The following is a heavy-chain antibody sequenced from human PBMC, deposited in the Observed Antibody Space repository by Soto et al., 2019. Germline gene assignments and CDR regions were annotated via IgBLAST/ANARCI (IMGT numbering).Heavy chain of an antibody. CDR2: ISPKGTYR. CDR3: SRGGGGGLFDL. D-gene: IGHD2-21*01. CDR1: GFTVSDYY. J-gene: IGHJ5*02. Sequence: GWSLRLSCATSGFTVSDYYMSWIRQAPGKGLEFVSYISPKGTYRTYADSVKGRFTISRDNAKNSLYLQVNSLRAEDTAVYYCSRGGGGGLFDLWGQGTLVTVPQ. V-gene: IGHV3-11*06.